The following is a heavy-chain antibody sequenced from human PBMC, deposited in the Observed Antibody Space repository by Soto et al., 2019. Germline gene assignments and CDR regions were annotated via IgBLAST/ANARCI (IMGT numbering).Heavy chain of an antibody. CDR2: IIPIFGTA. Sequence: SVKVSCKASGGTFSSYAISWVRQAPGQGLEWMGGIIPIFGTANYAQKFQGRVTITADESTSTAYMELSSLRSEDTAVYYCASFPLYYYDSSGYHEYFKHWGQGTMGTV. D-gene: IGHD3-22*01. CDR1: GGTFSSYA. CDR3: ASFPLYYYDSSGYHEYFKH. V-gene: IGHV1-69*13. J-gene: IGHJ1*01.